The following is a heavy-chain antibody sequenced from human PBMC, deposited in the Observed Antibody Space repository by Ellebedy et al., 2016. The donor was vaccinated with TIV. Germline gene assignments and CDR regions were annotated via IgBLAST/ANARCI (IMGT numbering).Heavy chain of an antibody. CDR3: ARDRLTRSWYYCMDV. V-gene: IGHV1-69*13. Sequence: SVKVSCKASGGTFSSYGISWVRQAPGQGLEWMGGIIPISGIVNYAQQFQGRVTITADEPTITAYMELSSLRAEDTAVYYCARDRLTRSWYYCMDVWGQGTPVTVSS. CDR1: GGTFSSYG. CDR2: IIPISGIV. D-gene: IGHD1-14*01. J-gene: IGHJ6*02.